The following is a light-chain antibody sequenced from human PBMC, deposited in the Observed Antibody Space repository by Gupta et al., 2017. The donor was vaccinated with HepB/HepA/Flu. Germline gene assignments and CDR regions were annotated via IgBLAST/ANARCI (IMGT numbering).Light chain of an antibody. J-gene: IGLJ1*01. V-gene: IGLV3-1*01. CDR1: KLGDKY. CDR2: QDT. CDR3: QAWDSTTTLV. Sequence: SYELTQPPSVSVSPGQTASITCSGDKLGDKYACWYQQKPGQSPVLVIYQDTKRPSGIPERFSGSNSGNTATLTISGTQAVDEADYYCQAWDSTTTLVFGTGTKVTVL.